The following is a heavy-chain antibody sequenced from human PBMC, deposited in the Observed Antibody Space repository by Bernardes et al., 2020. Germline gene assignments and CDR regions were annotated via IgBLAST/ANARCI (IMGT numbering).Heavy chain of an antibody. D-gene: IGHD4-4*01. CDR2: MNPNSGNT. J-gene: IGHJ5*02. V-gene: IGHV1-8*01. CDR3: ARSNRGFDP. CDR1: GYTFNSYD. Sequence: ASVKVSCKASGYTFNSYDINCVRQATGQGLEWMGRMNPNSGNTGYAQKFQGRVTMTRSTSITTAYMELSSLRSEDTAVYYCARSNRGFDPWGQGTLVTVSS.